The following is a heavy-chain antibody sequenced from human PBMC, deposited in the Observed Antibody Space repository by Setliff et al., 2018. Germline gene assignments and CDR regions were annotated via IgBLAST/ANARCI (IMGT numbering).Heavy chain of an antibody. CDR3: ARDRQWLVHGYYYYGMDV. CDR1: GGSISSHY. CDR2: INHSGST. J-gene: IGHJ6*02. Sequence: SETLSLTCTVSGGSISSHYWSWVRQPPGKGLEWIGEINHSGSTNYNPSLKSRVTISVDTSKNQFSLKLSSVTAADTAVYYCARDRQWLVHGYYYYGMDVWGQGTTVTVSS. V-gene: IGHV4-34*01. D-gene: IGHD6-19*01.